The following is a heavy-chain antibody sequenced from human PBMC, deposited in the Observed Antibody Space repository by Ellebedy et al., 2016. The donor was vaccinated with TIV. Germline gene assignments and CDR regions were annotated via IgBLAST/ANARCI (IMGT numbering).Heavy chain of an antibody. CDR1: GFTFINYA. J-gene: IGHJ6*02. Sequence: GESLKISXEGSGFTFINYAMTWVRQAPGKGLEWVSTLSSTGRGTYLADSVRGRFTVSRDNSKNTLYLQMDSLRAEDTAIYYCASGDYGDYYHYGMDVWGQGTTVTVSS. V-gene: IGHV3-23*01. CDR3: ASGDYGDYYHYGMDV. D-gene: IGHD4-17*01. CDR2: LSSTGRGT.